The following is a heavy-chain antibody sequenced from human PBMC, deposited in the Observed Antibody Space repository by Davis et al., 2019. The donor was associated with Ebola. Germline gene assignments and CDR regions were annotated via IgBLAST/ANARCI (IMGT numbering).Heavy chain of an antibody. Sequence: ESLKISCAASGFTVSSNYMSWVRQAPGKGLELIGSMHYSGNTYYNPSLKSRVTISLDTSKNQFSLKLSSVTAADTAVYYCARDGFRELSNAFEIWGQGTMVTVSA. CDR2: MHYSGNT. V-gene: IGHV4-38-2*02. D-gene: IGHD3-10*01. CDR1: GFTVSSNY. J-gene: IGHJ3*02. CDR3: ARDGFRELSNAFEI.